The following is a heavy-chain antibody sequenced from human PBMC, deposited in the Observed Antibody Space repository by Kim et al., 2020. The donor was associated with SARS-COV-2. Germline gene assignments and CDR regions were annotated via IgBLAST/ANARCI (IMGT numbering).Heavy chain of an antibody. CDR3: ARDEDTMVRGVSGFDY. D-gene: IGHD3-10*01. Sequence: VKGRFTISRDNAKNSLYLQMNSLRAEDTAVYYCARDEDTMVRGVSGFDYWGQGTLVTVSS. V-gene: IGHV3-11*05. J-gene: IGHJ4*02.